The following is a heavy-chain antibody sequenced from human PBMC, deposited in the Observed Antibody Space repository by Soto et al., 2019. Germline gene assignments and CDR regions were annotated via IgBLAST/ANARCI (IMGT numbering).Heavy chain of an antibody. D-gene: IGHD3-16*01. CDR3: AGDGVRNGAYNGWLDP. Sequence: DVQLVESGGDLVQPGGSLRLSCAASGFSFSSYWMTWVRQAPGKGLEWVANIKQDGREKYYVASVKGRFTISRDNGKNLLFLQMDSLTPDDTAVYYCAGDGVRNGAYNGWLDPCGQGTLVTVSS. V-gene: IGHV3-7*03. CDR1: GFSFSSYW. J-gene: IGHJ5*02. CDR2: IKQDGREK.